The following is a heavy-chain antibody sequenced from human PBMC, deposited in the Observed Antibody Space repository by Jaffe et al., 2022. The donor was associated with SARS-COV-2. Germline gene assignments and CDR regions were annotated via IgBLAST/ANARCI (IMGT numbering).Heavy chain of an antibody. V-gene: IGHV3-21*01. CDR1: GFTFTSYI. D-gene: IGHD1-26*01. CDR3: ARDGLVGPRKSWFDP. CDR2: ISSSSSYI. J-gene: IGHJ5*02. Sequence: EAHLVESGGGLVKPGGSLRLSCAASGFTFTSYIVNWVRQAPGEGLEWVSSISSSSSYIYYADSVKGRFTISRDNAKNSLYLQMNSLRVEDTAVYYCARDGLVGPRKSWFDPWGQGTLVTVSS.